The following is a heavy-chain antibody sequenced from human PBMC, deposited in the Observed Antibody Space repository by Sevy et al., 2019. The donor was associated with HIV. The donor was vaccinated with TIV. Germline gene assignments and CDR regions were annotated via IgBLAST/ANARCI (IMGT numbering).Heavy chain of an antibody. Sequence: GGSLRLSCAASGFSVSDTYMSWVRQAPGKGLEWVSVIYSGDKTYHADSVKGRFTISRDSSKDTLYLQLNSLRTEDTSVYYCARLNVYYYDDDGYYTTGNAFDIWGQGTMVTVSS. J-gene: IGHJ3*02. CDR3: ARLNVYYYDDDGYYTTGNAFDI. D-gene: IGHD3-22*01. V-gene: IGHV3-53*01. CDR2: IYSGDKT. CDR1: GFSVSDTY.